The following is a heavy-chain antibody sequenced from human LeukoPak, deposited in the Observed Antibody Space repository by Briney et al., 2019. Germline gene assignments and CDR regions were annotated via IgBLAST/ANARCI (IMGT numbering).Heavy chain of an antibody. J-gene: IGHJ4*02. CDR2: FYDSGSS. V-gene: IGHV4-39*01. Sequence: PSETLSLTCTVSGGSISSSSYYWGWIRQPPGKGLVWIGCFYDSGSSYYNPYLKSRVTISVDTSKNLFSLKLSSVTAADTAVYYCASHGGDIGCFGESLCYFDYWGQGTLVTVSS. D-gene: IGHD3-10*01. CDR1: GGSISSSSYY. CDR3: ASHGGDIGCFGESLCYFDY.